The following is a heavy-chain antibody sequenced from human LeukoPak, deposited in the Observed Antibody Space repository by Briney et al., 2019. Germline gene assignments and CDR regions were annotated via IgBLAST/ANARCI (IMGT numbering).Heavy chain of an antibody. Sequence: GGCLRLSCVVSGFSFTNGWMSWVRQAPGKGLEWVGRIKRKTDSGTIDYGAPVKGRFTISRDDSKNTVYLQMNSLKTEDTAVYYCTAGLEKADFDYRGQGTLVTVSS. D-gene: IGHD1-1*01. CDR1: GFSFTNGW. CDR2: IKRKTDSGTI. J-gene: IGHJ4*02. V-gene: IGHV3-15*01. CDR3: TAGLEKADFDY.